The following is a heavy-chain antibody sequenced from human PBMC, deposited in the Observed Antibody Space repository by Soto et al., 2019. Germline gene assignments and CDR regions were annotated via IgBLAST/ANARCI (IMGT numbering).Heavy chain of an antibody. D-gene: IGHD1-1*01. V-gene: IGHV1-3*04. CDR3: SRVSEDEKVFQLTRRGGWFDS. CDR2: VNTDIGDT. Sequence: QFHLVQSGAEVRKLGASVMISCKTSGYPFTTSGLHLLRQAAGQSLEWMGWVNTDIGDTKYSHKFHDRFTITADTSASTGYMELMRLRPEVTAPYYCSRVSEDEKVFQLTRRGGWFDSWGQGTLVTVSS. J-gene: IGHJ5*01. CDR1: GYPFTTSG.